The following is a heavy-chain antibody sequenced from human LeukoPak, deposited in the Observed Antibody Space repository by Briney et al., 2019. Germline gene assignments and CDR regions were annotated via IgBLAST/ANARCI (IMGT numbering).Heavy chain of an antibody. J-gene: IGHJ4*02. D-gene: IGHD1-26*01. CDR1: GFPFSSHW. CDR3: AQWSRYFDY. Sequence: GGSLRLSCAASGFPFSSHWMTWVRQAPGKGLEWVSAISGSGYSTYYADSVKGRFTISRDNSKNTLYLQMNSLRAGDTALYFCAQWSRYFDYWGQGTLVTVSS. V-gene: IGHV3-23*01. CDR2: ISGSGYST.